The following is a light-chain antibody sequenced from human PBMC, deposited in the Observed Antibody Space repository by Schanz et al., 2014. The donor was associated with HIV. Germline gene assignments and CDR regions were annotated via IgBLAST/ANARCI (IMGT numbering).Light chain of an antibody. CDR1: SSNIGSYS. CDR2: KDS. J-gene: IGLJ3*02. Sequence: QSVLTQPPSASGTPGQRVSISCSGSSSNIGSYSVYWYQQFPGTAPKLLIYKDSRRPSGVPDRFSGSKSGNSASLAISGLRSEDEAHYYCAAWDDGLNAWVFGGGTKLTVL. V-gene: IGLV1-47*01. CDR3: AAWDDGLNAWV.